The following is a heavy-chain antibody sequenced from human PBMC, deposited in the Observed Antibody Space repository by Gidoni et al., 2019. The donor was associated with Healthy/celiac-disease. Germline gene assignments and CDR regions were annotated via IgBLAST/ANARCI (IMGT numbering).Heavy chain of an antibody. V-gene: IGHV4-39*01. J-gene: IGHJ4*02. CDR3: ARQRRRSDYPAGGTTDY. Sequence: QLQLQESGPGLVKPSETLSPTCTVSGGSISSSRYYWGWIRPPPGKGLEWIGSIYYSGSTYYNPSLKSRVTISVDTSKNQFSLKLSSVTAADTAVYYCARQRRRSDYPAGGTTDYWGQGTLVTVSS. CDR1: GGSISSSRYY. CDR2: IYYSGST. D-gene: IGHD1-26*01.